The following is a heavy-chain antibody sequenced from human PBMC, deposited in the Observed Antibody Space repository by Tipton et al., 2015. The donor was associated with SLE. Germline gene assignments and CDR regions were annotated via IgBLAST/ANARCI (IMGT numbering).Heavy chain of an antibody. CDR1: GYTFTDYN. CDR2: MNPTHSNT. J-gene: IGHJ4*02. V-gene: IGHV1-8*01. CDR3: ARAKWEPDY. Sequence: QSGPEVKKPGASVKVSCKASGYTFTDYNINWVRQAAGQGLEWMGWMNPTHSNTGYVQKFQGRVTMTMDTSKSTAYMELSDLTSEDTAVYYCARAKWEPDYWGQGTLVTVSS. D-gene: IGHD1-26*01.